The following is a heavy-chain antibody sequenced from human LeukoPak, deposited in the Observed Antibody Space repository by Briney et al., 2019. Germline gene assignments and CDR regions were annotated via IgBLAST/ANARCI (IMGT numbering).Heavy chain of an antibody. Sequence: ASVKVSCKVSGYTLTELSMHWVRQAPGKGLEWMGGFDPEDGETIYAQKFQGRVTMTEDTSTDTAYMELSSLRSEDTAVYYCATDPIESGYCSSTNCSSDYWGQGTLVTVSS. D-gene: IGHD2-2*01. V-gene: IGHV1-24*01. J-gene: IGHJ4*02. CDR2: FDPEDGET. CDR3: ATDPIESGYCSSTNCSSDY. CDR1: GYTLTELS.